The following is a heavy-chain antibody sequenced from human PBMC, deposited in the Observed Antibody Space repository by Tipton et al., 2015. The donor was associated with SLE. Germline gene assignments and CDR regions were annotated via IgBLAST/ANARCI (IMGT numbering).Heavy chain of an antibody. J-gene: IGHJ6*03. CDR2: IYNSGIT. V-gene: IGHV4-61*02. CDR1: GDSFSSGNSS. D-gene: IGHD2-15*01. CDR3: VKSVVVVSPRDYYYYMDV. Sequence: TLSLTCTVSGDSFSSGNSSWNWVRQPAGKGLEWIGLIYNSGITNYNPSLQSRVTLSVDMSKNQFSLRMSSVTAADTGVSYCVKSVVVVSPRDYYYYMDVWGKGTTVTVSS.